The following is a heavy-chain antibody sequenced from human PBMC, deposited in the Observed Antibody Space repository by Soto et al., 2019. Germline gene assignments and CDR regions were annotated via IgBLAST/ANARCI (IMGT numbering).Heavy chain of an antibody. J-gene: IGHJ5*02. Sequence: ASVKVSCKASGYTFTSYGISWVRQAPGQGLEWMGWISTYNGNTKYAQKLQGRVTMTTDTSTSTAYMELRSLRSDDTAVYYCARAYSPGLFDPWGQGTLVTVSS. CDR3: ARAYSPGLFDP. D-gene: IGHD2-15*01. CDR1: GYTFTSYG. V-gene: IGHV1-18*01. CDR2: ISTYNGNT.